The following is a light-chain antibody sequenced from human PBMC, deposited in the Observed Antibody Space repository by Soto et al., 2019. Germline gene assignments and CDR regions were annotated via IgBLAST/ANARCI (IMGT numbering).Light chain of an antibody. J-gene: IGLJ1*01. CDR1: SSDVGGYSY. Sequence: QSALTQPASVSGSPGHSITISCTGTSSDVGGYSYVSWYQQHPGKAPKLMIYDVSNRPSGVSNRFSGSKSGNTASLTISGLQAEDEADYYCSSYTSSSTLDVFGTGSKVTVL. CDR3: SSYTSSSTLDV. V-gene: IGLV2-14*01. CDR2: DVS.